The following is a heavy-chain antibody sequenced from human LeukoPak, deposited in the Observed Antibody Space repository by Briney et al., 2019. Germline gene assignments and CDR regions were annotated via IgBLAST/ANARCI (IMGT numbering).Heavy chain of an antibody. CDR2: IIPILGIA. J-gene: IGHJ4*02. CDR3: ARVSSNSRGDYFDY. Sequence: SVTVSCKASGGTFSSYAISWVRQAPGQGLEWMGRIIPILGIANYAQKFQGRVTITADKSTSTAYMELSSLRSEDTAVYYCARVSSNSRGDYFDYWGQGTLVTVSS. V-gene: IGHV1-69*04. CDR1: GGTFSSYA. D-gene: IGHD7-27*01.